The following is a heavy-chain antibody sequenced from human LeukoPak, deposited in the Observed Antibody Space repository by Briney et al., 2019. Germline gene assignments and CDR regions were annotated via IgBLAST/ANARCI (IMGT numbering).Heavy chain of an antibody. CDR1: GFTVSSNY. CDR3: ARVGFQNYYDSSGYHDY. D-gene: IGHD3-22*01. J-gene: IGHJ4*02. Sequence: GGSLRLSCAASGFTVSSNYMSWVRQAPGKGLEWVSVIYSGGSTYYADSVKGRFTISRDNSKNTLYLQMNSLRAEDTAVYYCARVGFQNYYDSSGYHDYWGQGTLVTVSS. CDR2: IYSGGST. V-gene: IGHV3-53*01.